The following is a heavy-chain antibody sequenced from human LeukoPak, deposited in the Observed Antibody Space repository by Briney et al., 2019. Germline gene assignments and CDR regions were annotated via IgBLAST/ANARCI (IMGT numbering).Heavy chain of an antibody. CDR2: IWYDGSNK. V-gene: IGHV3-33*01. J-gene: IGHJ4*02. CDR3: AREGVLYYFDY. CDR1: GFTFSSYG. Sequence: GGSLRLSCAASGFTFSSYGMHWVPQAPGKGLEWVAVIWYDGSNKYYADSVKGRFTISRDNSKNTLYLQMNSLRAEDTAVYYCAREGVLYYFDYWGQGTLVTVSS. D-gene: IGHD3-16*01.